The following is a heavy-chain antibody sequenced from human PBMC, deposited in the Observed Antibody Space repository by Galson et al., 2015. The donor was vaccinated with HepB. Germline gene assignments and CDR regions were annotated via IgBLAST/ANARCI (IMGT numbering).Heavy chain of an antibody. CDR3: ARVAYSNFLLNWYFDL. V-gene: IGHV1-69*13. J-gene: IGHJ2*01. Sequence: SVKVSCKASGGTFSSYAISWVRQAPGQGLEWMGGIIPIFGTANYAQKFQGRVTITADESTSTAYMELSSLRSEDTAVYYCARVAYSNFLLNWYFDLWGRGTLVTVSS. D-gene: IGHD4-11*01. CDR2: IIPIFGTA. CDR1: GGTFSSYA.